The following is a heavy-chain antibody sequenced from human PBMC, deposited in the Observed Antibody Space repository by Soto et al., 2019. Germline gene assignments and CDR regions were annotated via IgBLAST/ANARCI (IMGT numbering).Heavy chain of an antibody. D-gene: IGHD3-3*01. CDR3: ARDSPYNDFWGGVMASYSYNMDV. J-gene: IGHJ6*02. V-gene: IGHV1-18*01. CDR1: GYSFSSYG. Sequence: QVQLVQSGGEVKRPGASMKVSCQASGYSFSSYGVSWVRQAPGQGLQWLGWVSADSGKTKYAQILQGRLTLTTDTSTHTASMELRGLTSDDTAMYYCARDSPYNDFWGGVMASYSYNMDVWGQGTTVIVSS. CDR2: VSADSGKT.